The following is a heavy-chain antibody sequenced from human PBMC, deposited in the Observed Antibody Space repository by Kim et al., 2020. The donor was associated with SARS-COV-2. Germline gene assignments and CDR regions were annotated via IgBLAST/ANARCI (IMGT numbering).Heavy chain of an antibody. CDR1: GDSLGGYY. D-gene: IGHD5-12*01. CDR2: IDDAGST. Sequence: SETLSLTCAVYGDSLGGYYLTWIRQPPGKGREWIGEIDDAGSTNYNPSLKSRVTISVDTSKNQFSLTLNSVTAADTAVYYCAPRYSGSRAFDFWGQGTLVSVPS. V-gene: IGHV4-34*01. J-gene: IGHJ4*02. CDR3: APRYSGSRAFDF.